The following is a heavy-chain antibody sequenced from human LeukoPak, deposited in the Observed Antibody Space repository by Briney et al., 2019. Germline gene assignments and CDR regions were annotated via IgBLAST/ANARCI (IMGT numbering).Heavy chain of an antibody. D-gene: IGHD2-15*01. V-gene: IGHV3-7*03. Sequence: GGSVTLFCTRSGLTYRHLWVSWLRQAPGKGLVWVANMRQDGSDKYYVDSVKGRFTISRDNAKNSLYLQMSSLRAEDTAVYYCARDGWQNYFDYWGQGALVTVSS. CDR1: GLTYRHLW. J-gene: IGHJ4*02. CDR2: MRQDGSDK. CDR3: ARDGWQNYFDY.